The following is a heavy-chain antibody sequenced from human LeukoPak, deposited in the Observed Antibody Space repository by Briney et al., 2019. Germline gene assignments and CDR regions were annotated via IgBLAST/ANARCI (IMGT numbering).Heavy chain of an antibody. Sequence: GGSLRLSCAASGFTFSSYNTNWVRQAPGKGLEWVSFIGSRSSTIYYADSVKGRFTISRDNAKNSLYLQMNSLRDEDTAVYYCARNFDSWGQGTLVTVSS. J-gene: IGHJ4*02. CDR2: IGSRSSTI. V-gene: IGHV3-48*02. CDR3: ARNFDS. CDR1: GFTFSSYN.